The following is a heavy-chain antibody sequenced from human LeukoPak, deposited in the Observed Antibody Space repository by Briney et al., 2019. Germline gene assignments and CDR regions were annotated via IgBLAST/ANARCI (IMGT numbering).Heavy chain of an antibody. D-gene: IGHD3-9*01. CDR1: GGTFSSYA. J-gene: IGHJ4*01. Sequence: ASVKVSCKASGGTFSSYAISWVRQAPGQGLEWMGWIIPIFGIANYAQKFQGRVTITADKSTSTAYMELSSLRSEDTAVYYCARDYDISTGFDYWGQGTLVTVS. V-gene: IGHV1-69*10. CDR3: ARDYDISTGFDY. CDR2: IIPIFGIA.